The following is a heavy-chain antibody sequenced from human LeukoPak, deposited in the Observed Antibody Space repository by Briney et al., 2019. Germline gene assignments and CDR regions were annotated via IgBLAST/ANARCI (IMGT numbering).Heavy chain of an antibody. J-gene: IGHJ4*02. Sequence: PSETLSLTCTVSGGSISSSSYYWGWIRQPPRKGLEWIGSIYYSGSTYYKPSLKSRVTISVDTSKNQFSLKVSSVTAADTAVYYCARQGRRMGYDFWSGYRHFDYWGQGTLVTVSS. CDR1: GGSISSSSYY. V-gene: IGHV4-39*01. D-gene: IGHD3-3*01. CDR2: IYYSGST. CDR3: ARQGRRMGYDFWSGYRHFDY.